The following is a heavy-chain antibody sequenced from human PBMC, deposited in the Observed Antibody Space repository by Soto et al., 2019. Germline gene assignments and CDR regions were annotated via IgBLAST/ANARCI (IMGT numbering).Heavy chain of an antibody. CDR3: ARAPHYGGLYYFDY. J-gene: IGHJ4*02. CDR2: IIPISGTA. CDR1: GGTFSSYA. Sequence: QVQLVQYGAEVKKPGSSVKVSCKASGGTFSSYAISWVRQAPGQRLEGMGGIIPISGTANYEQKFQGRVTITADESTSTAYMELSSLRSEDTAVYYCARAPHYGGLYYFDYCGQGTLVTVSS. V-gene: IGHV1-69*01. D-gene: IGHD4-17*01.